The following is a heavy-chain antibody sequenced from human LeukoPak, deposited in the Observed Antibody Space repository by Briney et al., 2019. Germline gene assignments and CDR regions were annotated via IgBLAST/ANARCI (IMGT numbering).Heavy chain of an antibody. V-gene: IGHV4-39*01. CDR1: GGSISSSNYY. CDR3: ASRRLAAAGMGYFDC. Sequence: SETLSLTCTVSGGSISSSNYYWGWIRQPPGKGLEWIGSFYYSGSTYYNPSLKSRVTISVGTSKNQFSLKLSSVTAADTAVYYCASRRLAAAGMGYFDCWGQGTLVTVSS. CDR2: FYYSGST. D-gene: IGHD6-13*01. J-gene: IGHJ4*02.